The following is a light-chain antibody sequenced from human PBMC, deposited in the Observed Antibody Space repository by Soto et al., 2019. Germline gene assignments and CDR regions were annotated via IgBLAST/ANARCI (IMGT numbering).Light chain of an antibody. J-gene: IGLJ1*01. CDR3: SSKNSSSSPFV. CDR1: TSDVGAYNY. V-gene: IGLV2-14*01. CDR2: EVS. Sequence: QSVLTQPASVSGSPGQSITISCTGSTSDVGAYNYVSWYKHHPGQAPQLMIYEVSNRPSGVSNRFSGSKSGNTASLTISGLQADDEGDYYCSSKNSSSSPFVFGSGTKVTVL.